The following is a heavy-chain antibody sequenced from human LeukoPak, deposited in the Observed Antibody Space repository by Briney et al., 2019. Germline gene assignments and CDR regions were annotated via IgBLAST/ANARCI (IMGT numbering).Heavy chain of an antibody. CDR3: ARDNYSWDAFDI. D-gene: IGHD5-18*01. Sequence: SETLSLTCTVSGGSISSYYWSWIRQPPGKGLEWIGYIYHSGSTNYNPSLKSRVTISVDTSKNQFSLKLSSVTAADTAVYYCARDNYSWDAFDIWGQGTMVTVSS. CDR2: IYHSGST. J-gene: IGHJ3*02. CDR1: GGSISSYY. V-gene: IGHV4-59*01.